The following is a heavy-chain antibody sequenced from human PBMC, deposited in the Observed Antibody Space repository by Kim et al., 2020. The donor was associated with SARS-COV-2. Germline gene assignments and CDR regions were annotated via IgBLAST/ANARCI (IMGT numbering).Heavy chain of an antibody. J-gene: IGHJ4*02. CDR3: AKLGSASCYAQVDY. Sequence: ADPVKGRFTISRDSAKNTLYLQMNSLRAEDTALYYCAKLGSASCYAQVDYWGQGTLVTVSS. D-gene: IGHD2-2*01. V-gene: IGHV3-23*01.